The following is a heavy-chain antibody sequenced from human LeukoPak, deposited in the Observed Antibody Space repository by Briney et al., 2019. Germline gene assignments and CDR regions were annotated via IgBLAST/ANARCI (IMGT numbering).Heavy chain of an antibody. CDR3: ARQVITAGGNFDS. V-gene: IGHV4-39*01. Sequence: PSETLSLTCTVSGGSISSTSYYWGWIRQPPGKGLEWIGSIYYSGSTYYNPSLKSRVTLSVDTSKDQLSLKLSSVAAADTALYYCARQVITAGGNFDSWGQGTLVTVSS. D-gene: IGHD6-13*01. CDR2: IYYSGST. J-gene: IGHJ4*02. CDR1: GGSISSTSYY.